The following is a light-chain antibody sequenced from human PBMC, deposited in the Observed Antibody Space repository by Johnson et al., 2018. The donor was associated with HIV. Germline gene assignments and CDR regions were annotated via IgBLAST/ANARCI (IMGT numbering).Light chain of an antibody. J-gene: IGLJ1*01. CDR2: DNN. V-gene: IGLV1-51*01. CDR1: SSNIGNNY. CDR3: GTWDSSLRIGF. Sequence: QSVLTQPPSVSAAPGQKVTISCSGSSSNIGNNYVSWYQQLPGTAPKLLIYDNNKRPSGTPDRFSGSKSGTSATLAITGLPTGDEADYYCGTWDSSLRIGFFGTGTKVTVL.